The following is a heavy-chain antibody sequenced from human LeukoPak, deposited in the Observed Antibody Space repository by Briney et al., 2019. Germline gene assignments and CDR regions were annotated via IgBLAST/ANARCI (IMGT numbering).Heavy chain of an antibody. V-gene: IGHV4-39*01. Sequence: SETLSLTCTVSGGSISSSSYYWGWIRQPPGKGLEWIGSIYYSGSTYYNPSLKSRVTISVDTSKNQFSLKPSSVTAAATAVYYCARWGWELLDAFDIWGQGTMVTVSS. CDR1: GGSISSSSYY. CDR3: ARWGWELLDAFDI. CDR2: IYYSGST. J-gene: IGHJ3*02. D-gene: IGHD1-26*01.